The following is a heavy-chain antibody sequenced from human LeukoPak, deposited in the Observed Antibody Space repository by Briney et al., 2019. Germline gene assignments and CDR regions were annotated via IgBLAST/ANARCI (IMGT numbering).Heavy chain of an antibody. CDR1: GFTFSSYS. D-gene: IGHD6-19*01. CDR2: ISSSSSYI. J-gene: IGHJ4*02. Sequence: KSGGSLRLSCAASGFTFSSYSMNWVRQAPGKGLEWVSSISSSSSYIYYADSVKGRFTISRDNAKNSLYLQMNSLRAEDTAVYYCARENSSGWIDYWGQGTLVTVSS. V-gene: IGHV3-21*01. CDR3: ARENSSGWIDY.